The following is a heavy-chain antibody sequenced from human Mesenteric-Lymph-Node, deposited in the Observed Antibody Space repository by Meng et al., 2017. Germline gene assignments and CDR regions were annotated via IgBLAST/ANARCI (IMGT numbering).Heavy chain of an antibody. CDR2: IYFSGST. V-gene: IGHV4-59*01. J-gene: IGHJ4*02. Sequence: QGRLRVSGAGLVQPSASLSILCTVFGGSISSYYWSWIRQPPGKGLGWIGFIYFSGSTNYNPSLESRVTISVDTSKNQFSLKLRSVTAAGTAVYYWARDRGNIGYDYWGQGTLVTVSS. D-gene: IGHD2/OR15-2a*01. CDR1: GGSISSYY. CDR3: ARDRGNIGYDY.